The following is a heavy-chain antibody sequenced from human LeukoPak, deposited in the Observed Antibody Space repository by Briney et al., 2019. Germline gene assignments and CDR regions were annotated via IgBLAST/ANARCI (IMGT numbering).Heavy chain of an antibody. CDR1: GFTFSDYY. J-gene: IGHJ6*02. CDR3: ARSWGRGDYNYYYYGMDV. D-gene: IGHD4-17*01. CDR2: ISSSDSTI. Sequence: KPGGSLRLSCAASGFTFSDYYVSWIRQAPGKGLEWVSYISSSDSTIYYADSVKGRFTISRDNAKNSLYLQMNSLRAEDTAVYYCARSWGRGDYNYYYYGMDVWGQGTTVTVSS. V-gene: IGHV3-11*01.